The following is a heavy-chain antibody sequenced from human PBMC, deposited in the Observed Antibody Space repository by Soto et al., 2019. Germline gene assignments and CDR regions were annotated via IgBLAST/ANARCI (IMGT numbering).Heavy chain of an antibody. J-gene: IGHJ5*02. CDR1: GLTFSSHS. CDR3: ARDRRCSSTSCYYPNWFDP. V-gene: IGHV3-21*01. D-gene: IGHD2-2*01. Sequence: GGSLRLSCAASGLTFSSHSMNWVRQAPGKGLEWVLSISNSSSYIYYADSVKGRFTISRDNAKNSLYLQMNSLRAEDTAVYYCARDRRCSSTSCYYPNWFDPWGQGTLVTVSS. CDR2: ISNSSSYI.